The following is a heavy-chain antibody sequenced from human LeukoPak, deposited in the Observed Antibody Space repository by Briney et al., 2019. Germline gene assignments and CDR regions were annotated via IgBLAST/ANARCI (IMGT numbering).Heavy chain of an antibody. D-gene: IGHD6-19*01. CDR3: AKQVGSGWYYFDY. V-gene: IGHV3-23*01. CDR1: GFTFSSYA. Sequence: GGSLRLSCAASGFTFSSYAMSWVRQAPWKGLEWVSAISGSGGSTYYADSVKGRFTISRDNSKSTLYLQMNSLRAEDTAVYYCAKQVGSGWYYFDYWGQGTLVTVSS. CDR2: ISGSGGST. J-gene: IGHJ4*02.